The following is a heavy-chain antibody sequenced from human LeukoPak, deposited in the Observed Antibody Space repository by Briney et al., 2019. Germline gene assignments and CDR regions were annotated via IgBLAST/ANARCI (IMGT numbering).Heavy chain of an antibody. CDR1: GYTFTQYY. V-gene: IGHV1-46*01. J-gene: IGHJ4*02. Sequence: GASVKVSCKASGYTFTQYYMHWVRQAPGQGLEWMGLINPSGGTTKTPQKFQGRVTVTRDTSTGTVHMELSTLRSEDTAIYYCARARTKFCSANTCFSEGSFDYWGQGTLVTVSS. CDR3: ARARTKFCSANTCFSEGSFDY. D-gene: IGHD3-3*01. CDR2: INPSGGTT.